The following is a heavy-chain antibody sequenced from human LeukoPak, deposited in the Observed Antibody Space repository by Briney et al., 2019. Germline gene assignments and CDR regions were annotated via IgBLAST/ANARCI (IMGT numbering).Heavy chain of an antibody. CDR2: IRYDGSNK. CDR3: AKDSNYDYVWGSYRPKGDAFDI. V-gene: IGHV3-30*02. Sequence: QPGGSLRLSCAASGFTFSSYSMNWVRQAPGKGLEWVAFIRYDGSNKYYADSVKGRFTISRDNSKNTLYLQTNSLRAEDTAVYYCAKDSNYDYVWGSYRPKGDAFDIWGQGTMVTVSS. CDR1: GFTFSSYS. D-gene: IGHD3-16*02. J-gene: IGHJ3*02.